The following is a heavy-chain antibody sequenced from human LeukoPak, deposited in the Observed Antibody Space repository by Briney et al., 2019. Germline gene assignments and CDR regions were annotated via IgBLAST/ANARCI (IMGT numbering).Heavy chain of an antibody. Sequence: SETLSLTCTVSGGSISSSSYYWGWIRQPPGKGLEWIGSIYYSGSTYYNPSLKSRVTISVDTFKNQFSLKLSSVTAADTAVYYCARQGVLDYDAFDIWGQGTMVTVSS. V-gene: IGHV4-39*01. J-gene: IGHJ3*02. CDR3: ARQGVLDYDAFDI. CDR2: IYYSGST. CDR1: GGSISSSSYY. D-gene: IGHD4-17*01.